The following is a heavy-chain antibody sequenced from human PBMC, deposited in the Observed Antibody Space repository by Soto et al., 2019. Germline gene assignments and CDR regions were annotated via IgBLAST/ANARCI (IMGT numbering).Heavy chain of an antibody. CDR3: AAHDSGGYYAEY. V-gene: IGHV4-39*01. CDR2: IPYSGST. D-gene: IGHD3-22*01. J-gene: IGHJ4*02. Sequence: QLQLQESGPGLVKPSETLSLTCTVSGDSVTISDYYWGWIRQPPGKGLEWIGSIPYSGSTYYNPSLKSRVTISGDTSKKQFPLKLTSVTAADAAVYYCAAHDSGGYYAEYWGQGTLVTVSA. CDR1: GDSVTISDYY.